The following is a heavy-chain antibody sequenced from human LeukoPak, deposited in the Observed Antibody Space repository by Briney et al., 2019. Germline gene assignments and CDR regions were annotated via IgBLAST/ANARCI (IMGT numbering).Heavy chain of an antibody. D-gene: IGHD3-10*01. CDR2: INTNTGNP. CDR1: GYTFTSYA. V-gene: IGHV7-4-1*02. Sequence: ASVKVSCKASGYTFTSYAMNWVRQAPGQGLEWMGWINTNTGNPTYAQGFTGRFVFSLDTSVSTAYLQISSLKAEDTAVYYCARDSPPPVRGVIIAGSDYWGQGTLVTVSS. CDR3: ARDSPPPVRGVIIAGSDY. J-gene: IGHJ4*02.